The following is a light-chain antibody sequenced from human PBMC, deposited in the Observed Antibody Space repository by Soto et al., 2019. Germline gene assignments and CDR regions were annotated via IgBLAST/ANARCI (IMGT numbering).Light chain of an antibody. V-gene: IGKV3-15*01. CDR3: QQYHNWPPLYT. CDR1: QSVASN. Sequence: EIVMTQSPASLSVSPGDGATLSCRASQSVASNVAWYQQKPGQGPRLLIHGASTRAVGVPARFSGSGSGTDFSLTIHSLQSEDFAVYYCQQYHNWPPLYTFGQGTKLQIK. CDR2: GAS. J-gene: IGKJ2*01.